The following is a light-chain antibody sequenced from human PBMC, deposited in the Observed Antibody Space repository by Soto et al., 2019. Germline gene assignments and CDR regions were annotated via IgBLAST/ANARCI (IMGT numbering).Light chain of an antibody. J-gene: IGKJ4*01. V-gene: IGKV1-9*01. CDR2: AAS. CDR1: QGIGSY. CDR3: QQLNNYPLT. Sequence: DIQLTQSPSFLSASLLDIVTITFRASQGIGSYLAWYQQKPGKAPRLLIYAASTLQSGVPSRFSGSGPDTEFTLTISSLQPEDFATYYCQQLNNYPLTFGGGTKVDIK.